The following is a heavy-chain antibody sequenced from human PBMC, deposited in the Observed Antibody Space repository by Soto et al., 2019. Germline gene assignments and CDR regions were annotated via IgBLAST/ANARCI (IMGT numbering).Heavy chain of an antibody. CDR3: AKGGGEYDSSGYPLWNAFDI. CDR1: GFTFSSYG. Sequence: QVQLVESGGGVVQPGRSLRLSCAASGFTFSSYGMHWVRQDPGKGLEWVAVISYDGSNKYYADSVKGRFTISRDNSKNTLYLQMNSLRAWDTAVYFFAKGGGEYDSSGYPLWNAFDIWGQGTMVTVSS. CDR2: ISYDGSNK. J-gene: IGHJ3*02. V-gene: IGHV3-30*18. D-gene: IGHD3-22*01.